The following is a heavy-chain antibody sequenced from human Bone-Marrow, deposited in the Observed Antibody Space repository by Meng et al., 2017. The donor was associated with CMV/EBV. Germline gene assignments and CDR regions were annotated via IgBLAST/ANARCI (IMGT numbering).Heavy chain of an antibody. D-gene: IGHD6-6*01. CDR1: GGSISSSSYY. CDR3: ARGISEQLVRHFDY. CDR2: IYYSGST. Sequence: SETLSLTCTVSGGSISSSSYYWGWIRQPPGKGLEWIGSIYYSGSTYYNPSLKSRVTISVDTYKNQFSLKLSSVTAADTAVYYCARGISEQLVRHFDYWGQGTLVTVSS. V-gene: IGHV4-39*07. J-gene: IGHJ4*02.